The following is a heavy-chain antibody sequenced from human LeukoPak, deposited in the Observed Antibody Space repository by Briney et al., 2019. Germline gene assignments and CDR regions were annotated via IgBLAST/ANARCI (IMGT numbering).Heavy chain of an antibody. D-gene: IGHD7-27*01. CDR2: IHYSGST. V-gene: IGHV4-59*01. J-gene: IGHJ4*02. CDR3: ARAYWGSLDY. CDR1: GGSISDYY. Sequence: SETLSLTCTVSGGSISDYYWSWIRQPPGKRLEWIGYIHYSGSTNYNPSLKSRVTISVDTSKNQFSLKLRSVTAADTAVYYCARAYWGSLDYWGQGTLVTFSS.